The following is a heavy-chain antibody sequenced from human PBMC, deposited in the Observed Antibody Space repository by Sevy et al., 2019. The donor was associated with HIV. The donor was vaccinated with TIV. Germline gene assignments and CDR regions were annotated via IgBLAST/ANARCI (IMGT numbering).Heavy chain of an antibody. V-gene: IGHV3-23*01. J-gene: IGHJ5*02. Sequence: GGSLRLSCTASGFIFNSYVISWVRQAPGKWLERVSTISGSGGSTYYAESLKGRLTVSRDNSKNTVYLQMDSLIDEDTAVYYCAKESRSGYFSWGQGTLVTVSS. CDR3: AKESRSGYFS. CDR1: GFIFNSYV. D-gene: IGHD3-3*01. CDR2: ISGSGGST.